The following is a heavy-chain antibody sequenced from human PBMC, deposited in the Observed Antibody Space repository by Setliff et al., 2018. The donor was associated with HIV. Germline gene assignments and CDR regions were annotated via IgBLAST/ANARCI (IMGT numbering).Heavy chain of an antibody. D-gene: IGHD1-1*01. CDR3: TTAGHGSLDFDY. CDR2: IKSEADGGTE. V-gene: IGHV3-15*01. J-gene: IGHJ4*02. Sequence: GGSLRLSCAASGFFFKNAWMSWVRQAPGKGLEWIGRIKSEADGGTEESAAFLKGRFTISRDDSKNTLFLQMNSLKVEDTALYCTTAGHGSLDFDYWGQGTRVTVSS. CDR1: GFFFKNAW.